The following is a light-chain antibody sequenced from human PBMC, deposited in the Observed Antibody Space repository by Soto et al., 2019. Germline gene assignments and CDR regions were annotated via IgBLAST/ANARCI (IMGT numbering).Light chain of an antibody. Sequence: EIVLTQSPATLSLSPGERATLSCRASQSVSSYLAWYQQKPGQAPRLLIYDASNRATGIPARFIGSGSGTDVSPTISSLEPEDFSIYYCQQRSNWPPVTFGGGTKVEIK. CDR1: QSVSSY. J-gene: IGKJ4*01. CDR3: QQRSNWPPVT. V-gene: IGKV3-11*01. CDR2: DAS.